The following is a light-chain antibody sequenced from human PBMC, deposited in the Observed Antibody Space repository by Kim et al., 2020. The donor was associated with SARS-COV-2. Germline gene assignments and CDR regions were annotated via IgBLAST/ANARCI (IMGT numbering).Light chain of an antibody. CDR2: YYK. CDR1: TGRANG. J-gene: IGLJ3*02. V-gene: IGLV3-21*04. CDR3: RLWDNSGDDWV. Sequence: ARGTAASISGGRNTGRANGVCWHQQTRLHPVLFIYYYKGRPSGVPARLFGSNSGGTAALTTSRGEAADEEDYYCRLWDNSGDDWVFGGGTKVTVL.